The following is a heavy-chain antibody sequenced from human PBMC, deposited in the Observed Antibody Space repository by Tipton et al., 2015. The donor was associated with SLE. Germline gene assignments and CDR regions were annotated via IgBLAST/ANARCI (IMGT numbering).Heavy chain of an antibody. CDR1: GGSISNYY. CDR2: IYHSGGT. V-gene: IGHV4-59*01. D-gene: IGHD3-22*01. J-gene: IGHJ3*01. Sequence: TLSLTCTVSGGSISNYYWSWIRQPPGKGLEWIGYIYHSGGTDHSPSLRSRLTTSVDTSKNQFSLRLSSVTAADTAVYYCASVYYYDSTDTEGAFDVWGQGTMVTVSS. CDR3: ASVYYYDSTDTEGAFDV.